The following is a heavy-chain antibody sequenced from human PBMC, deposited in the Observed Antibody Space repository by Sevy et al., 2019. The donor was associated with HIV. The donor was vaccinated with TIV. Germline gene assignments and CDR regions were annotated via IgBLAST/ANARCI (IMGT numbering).Heavy chain of an antibody. Sequence: ASVKVSYKASGYTFTRYGITWVRQAPGQGLEWMGWTSAYHGNTNNAQKVQGRVTMTTDMSTSTADMERRSLKSDETAMYYCARDRYNYDSSGYPKGMDVWGQGTTVTVSS. J-gene: IGHJ6*02. D-gene: IGHD3-22*01. CDR1: GYTFTRYG. CDR2: TSAYHGNT. CDR3: ARDRYNYDSSGYPKGMDV. V-gene: IGHV1-18*01.